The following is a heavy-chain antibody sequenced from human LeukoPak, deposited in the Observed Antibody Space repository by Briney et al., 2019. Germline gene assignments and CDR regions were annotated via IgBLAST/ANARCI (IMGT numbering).Heavy chain of an antibody. CDR3: ARGAPYYYDSSGYLFDY. CDR1: RGSISSYY. CDR2: IYYSGST. D-gene: IGHD3-22*01. Sequence: PSETLSLTCTVPRGSISSYYWSWMRQPPGKGLEWIGYIYYSGSTNYNPSLKSRVTISVDTSKNQFSLKLSSVTAADTAVYYCARGAPYYYDSSGYLFDYWGQGTLVTVSS. V-gene: IGHV4-59*01. J-gene: IGHJ4*02.